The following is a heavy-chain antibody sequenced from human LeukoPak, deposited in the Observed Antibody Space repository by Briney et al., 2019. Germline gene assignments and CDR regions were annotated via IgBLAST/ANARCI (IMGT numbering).Heavy chain of an antibody. Sequence: GGSLRLSCAASGFTFSSYGMHWVRQAPGKGLEWVAVIWYDGSNKYYADSVKGRFTISRDNSKNTLYLQMNSLRAEDTAVYYCAKDQRSGAFDYWGQGTWSPSPQ. D-gene: IGHD6-25*01. CDR3: AKDQRSGAFDY. V-gene: IGHV3-33*06. CDR1: GFTFSSYG. CDR2: IWYDGSNK. J-gene: IGHJ4*01.